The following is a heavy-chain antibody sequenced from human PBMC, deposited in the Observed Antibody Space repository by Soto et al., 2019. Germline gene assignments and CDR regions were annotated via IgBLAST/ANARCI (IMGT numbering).Heavy chain of an antibody. Sequence: SETLSLTCSVSGDAISNYYWSWIRQTPGRGLEWIGCVHESGSTDYNPSLRGRVIISLHTSKSQFSLTLRSATAADTATYYCARGNRELITSFSAYWGPGIPVTVSS. CDR1: GDAISNYY. D-gene: IGHD1-26*01. CDR3: ARGNRELITSFSAY. V-gene: IGHV4-59*03. CDR2: VHESGST. J-gene: IGHJ4*02.